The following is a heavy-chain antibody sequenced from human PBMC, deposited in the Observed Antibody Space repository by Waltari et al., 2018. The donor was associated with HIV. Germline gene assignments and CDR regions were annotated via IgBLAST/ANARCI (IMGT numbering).Heavy chain of an antibody. D-gene: IGHD6-19*01. CDR2: FKTNTGAT. V-gene: IGHV1-46*01. J-gene: IGHJ5*02. CDR3: ARMKVYESSGYPLGWLDL. CDR1: GYSFTSFF. Sequence: QVQLVQSGAEVKEPGASVRISCQASGYSFTSFFLHWVRQAPGQGLEWLGWFKTNTGATSVGKALHDRVTMDRDTSTNTVYLDLSSLRSEDTAIYYCARMKVYESSGYPLGWLDLWGQGTLVTVSS.